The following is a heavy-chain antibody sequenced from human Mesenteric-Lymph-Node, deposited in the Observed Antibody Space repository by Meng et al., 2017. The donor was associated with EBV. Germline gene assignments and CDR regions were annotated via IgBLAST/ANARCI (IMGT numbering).Heavy chain of an antibody. J-gene: IGHJ5*02. D-gene: IGHD5-24*01. CDR1: GGSISSYNW. Sequence: QVELQESGPGLVKPSGTLSLTCAVSGGSISSYNWWSWVRQPPGKGLEWIGEIYHSGSTNNNPSLRSRVTISVDKSKNQFSLRLSSVTAADTAVYYCTRDGITLNWFDPWGQGTLVTVSS. CDR2: IYHSGST. V-gene: IGHV4-4*02. CDR3: TRDGITLNWFDP.